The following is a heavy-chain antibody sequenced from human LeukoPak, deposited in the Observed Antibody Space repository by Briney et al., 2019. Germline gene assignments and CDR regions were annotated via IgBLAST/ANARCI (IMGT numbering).Heavy chain of an antibody. CDR3: ARDQNDSSGYYYVWFDP. Sequence: ASVKVSCKASGGTFSSYAISWVRQAPGQGLGWMGRIIPILGIANYAQKFQGRVTITADKSTSTAYMELSSLRSEDTAVYYCARDQNDSSGYYYVWFDPWGQGTLVTVSS. CDR1: GGTFSSYA. J-gene: IGHJ5*02. CDR2: IIPILGIA. D-gene: IGHD3-22*01. V-gene: IGHV1-69*04.